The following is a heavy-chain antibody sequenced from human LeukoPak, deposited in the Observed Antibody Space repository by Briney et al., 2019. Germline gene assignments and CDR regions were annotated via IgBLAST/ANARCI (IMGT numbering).Heavy chain of an antibody. CDR3: ARQRRWLQYDAFDI. D-gene: IGHD5-24*01. CDR2: ISSSSYI. V-gene: IGHV3-21*01. Sequence: PGGSLRLSCAASGFTFSSYSMNWVRQAPGKGLEWVSSISSSSYIYYADSVKGRFTISRDNAKNSLYLQMNSLRAEDTAVYYCARQRRWLQYDAFDIWGQGTMVTVSS. CDR1: GFTFSSYS. J-gene: IGHJ3*02.